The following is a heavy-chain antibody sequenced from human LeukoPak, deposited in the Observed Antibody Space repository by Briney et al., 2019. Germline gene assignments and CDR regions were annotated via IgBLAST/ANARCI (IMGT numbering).Heavy chain of an antibody. V-gene: IGHV3-7*01. CDR2: IKQDGSEK. CDR3: ARALWLFDY. CDR1: GFTFSSHW. J-gene: IGHJ4*02. Sequence: GGSLRLSCAASGFTFSSHWMSWVRQAPGKGLEWVANIKQDGSEKYYVDSVKGRFTISRDNAKNSLYLQMYRLRAEDTAVYYCARALWLFDYWGQGTLVTVSS. D-gene: IGHD5-24*01.